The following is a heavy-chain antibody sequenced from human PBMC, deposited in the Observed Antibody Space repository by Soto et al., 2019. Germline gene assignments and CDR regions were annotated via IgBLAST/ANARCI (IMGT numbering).Heavy chain of an antibody. CDR3: AKDLQSYGDYDYYCY. J-gene: IGHJ6*03. Sequence: QVQLVESGGGEVQPGRSLTISCAASGFTFSTYGMHWVRQTPGKGLEWVAVISYDGTNKFYSDSVKGRFTISRDNFKNTLTLQMNRLRADDTAVYSCAKDLQSYGDYDYYCY. CDR2: ISYDGTNK. D-gene: IGHD2-21*02. CDR1: GFTFSTYG. V-gene: IGHV3-30*18.